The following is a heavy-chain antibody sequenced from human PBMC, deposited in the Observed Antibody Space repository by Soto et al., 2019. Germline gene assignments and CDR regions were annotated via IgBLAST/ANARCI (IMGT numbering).Heavy chain of an antibody. CDR2: IYYSGST. CDR1: GGSISSYY. Sequence: SETLSLTCTVSGGSISSYYWSWIRQPPGKGLEWIGYIYYSGSTNYNPSLKSRVTISVDTSKNQFSLKLSSVTAADTAVYYCGRDHRGSSWNNWFDPWGQGTLVTVSS. J-gene: IGHJ5*02. V-gene: IGHV4-59*01. CDR3: GRDHRGSSWNNWFDP. D-gene: IGHD6-13*01.